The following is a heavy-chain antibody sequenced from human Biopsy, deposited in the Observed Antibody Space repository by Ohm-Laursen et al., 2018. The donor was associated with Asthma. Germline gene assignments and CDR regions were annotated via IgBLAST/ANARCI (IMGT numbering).Heavy chain of an antibody. V-gene: IGHV3-7*01. CDR3: ARDGPELPTELDY. Sequence: SLRLSCAASGFPFSSYWMTWVRQAPGKGLEWMANIRPDGSETYYADSVKGRFTISRDNAKNSLYLQMNSLRAEDTAVYYCARDGPELPTELDYWGPGTLVTVSS. CDR2: IRPDGSET. J-gene: IGHJ4*02. D-gene: IGHD1-14*01. CDR1: GFPFSSYW.